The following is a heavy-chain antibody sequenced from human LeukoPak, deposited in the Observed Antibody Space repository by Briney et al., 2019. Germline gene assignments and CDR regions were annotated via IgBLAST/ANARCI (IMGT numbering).Heavy chain of an antibody. D-gene: IGHD3-10*01. CDR3: AKVVRGVISYDAFDI. CDR1: GFTFSSYA. V-gene: IGHV3-23*01. Sequence: GGSLRLSCAASGFTFSSYAMSWVRQAPGKGLEWVSAIIDSGGNTHYADSVKGRFTISRDNSKNTVYLQMNSLRAEDTAVYYCAKVVRGVISYDAFDIWGQGTMVTVSS. CDR2: IIDSGGNT. J-gene: IGHJ3*02.